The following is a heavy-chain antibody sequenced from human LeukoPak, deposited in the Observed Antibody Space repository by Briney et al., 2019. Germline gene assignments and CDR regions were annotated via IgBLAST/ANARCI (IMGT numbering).Heavy chain of an antibody. Sequence: SETLSLTCSVSGGPISSYYWIWIRQPPGKGLEWIANIYHTGSTNYNPSLSSRVTISIDTAKNQFSLKLTSVTAADTAVYYCARRGRNSSGWQDYLWGQGTLVTVSS. D-gene: IGHD6-25*01. CDR3: ARRGRNSSGWQDYL. J-gene: IGHJ4*02. V-gene: IGHV4-59*01. CDR1: GGPISSYY. CDR2: IYHTGST.